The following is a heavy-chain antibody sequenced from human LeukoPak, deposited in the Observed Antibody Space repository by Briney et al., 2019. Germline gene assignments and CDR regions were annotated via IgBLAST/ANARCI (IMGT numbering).Heavy chain of an antibody. V-gene: IGHV3-30*02. CDR3: AREMTFYYYMDV. CDR1: GFTVSSNY. Sequence: PGGSLRLSCAASGFTVSSNYMSWVRQAPGKGLEWVAFIRYDGSNKYYADSVKGRFTISRDNSKNTLYLQMNSLRAEDTAVYYCAREMTFYYYMDVWGKGTTVTISS. J-gene: IGHJ6*03. CDR2: IRYDGSNK. D-gene: IGHD5-24*01.